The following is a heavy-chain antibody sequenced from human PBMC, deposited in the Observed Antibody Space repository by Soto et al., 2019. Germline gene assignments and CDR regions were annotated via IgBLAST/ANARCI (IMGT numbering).Heavy chain of an antibody. J-gene: IGHJ6*02. D-gene: IGHD2-2*01. V-gene: IGHV4-61*01. CDR3: ARDLRGSSTSRPWNYFGMDV. CDR2: IYYSGST. CDR1: GGSVRSGIHY. Sequence: SETLSLTCAVSGGSVRSGIHYWSWIRQPPGKGLEWIGKIYYSGSTNYNPSLKSRVTISVDTSKNQFSLKLSSVTAADTAVYYCARDLRGSSTSRPWNYFGMDVWGQGTTVTVS.